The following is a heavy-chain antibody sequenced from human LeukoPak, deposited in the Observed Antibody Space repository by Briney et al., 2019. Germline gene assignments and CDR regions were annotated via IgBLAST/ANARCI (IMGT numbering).Heavy chain of an antibody. J-gene: IGHJ4*02. Sequence: GESLKISCKGSGYSFTSYWIGWVRQMPGKGLEWMGVIYPGDSDTRYSPSFQGQVTISADKSISTAYLQWSSLKASDTAMYYCARQSYEGSGSYRFDYWGQGTLVTVSS. CDR3: ARQSYEGSGSYRFDY. CDR2: IYPGDSDT. D-gene: IGHD3-10*01. CDR1: GYSFTSYW. V-gene: IGHV5-51*01.